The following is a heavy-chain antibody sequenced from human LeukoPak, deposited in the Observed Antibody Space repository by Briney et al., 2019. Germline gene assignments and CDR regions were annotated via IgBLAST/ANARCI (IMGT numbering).Heavy chain of an antibody. CDR3: ARAWGSSSWYQRYYGMDV. Sequence: PGGSLRLSCAASGFTFSDYYMSWIRQAPGKGLEWVSYISSSGSTIYYADSVKGRFTISRDNAKNSLYPQMNSLRAEDTAVYYCARAWGSSSWYQRYYGMDVWGQGTTVTVSS. J-gene: IGHJ6*02. CDR1: GFTFSDYY. CDR2: ISSSGSTI. V-gene: IGHV3-11*01. D-gene: IGHD6-13*01.